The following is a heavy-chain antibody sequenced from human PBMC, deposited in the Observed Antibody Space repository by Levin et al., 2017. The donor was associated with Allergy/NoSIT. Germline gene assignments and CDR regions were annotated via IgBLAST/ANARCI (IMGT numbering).Heavy chain of an antibody. D-gene: IGHD5-12*01. Sequence: SETLSLTCTVSGGSMTYYYWTWIRQSPGKGLEWIGNIYYSGDTKYSPSLKSRVTISVDTSKNQFSLNLSSVTAADTAGYYCARKGGATMAPFDYWGQGTLVTVSS. CDR3: ARKGGATMAPFDY. CDR1: GGSMTYYY. J-gene: IGHJ4*02. CDR2: IYYSGDT. V-gene: IGHV4-59*01.